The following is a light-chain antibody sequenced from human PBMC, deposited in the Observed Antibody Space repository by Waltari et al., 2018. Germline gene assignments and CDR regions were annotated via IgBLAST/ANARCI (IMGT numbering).Light chain of an antibody. CDR2: STN. V-gene: IGLV8-61*01. J-gene: IGLJ2*01. CDR1: SGSVSTSNN. Sequence: TVVTQEPSLSVSPGGTVTLTCGLSSGSVSTSNNPSWYQQTPGQAPRMLIYSTNTRPSGVPDRFSGSILGNKAALTITGAQADDESDYYCTLYMGSGILFGGGTRLTVL. CDR3: TLYMGSGIL.